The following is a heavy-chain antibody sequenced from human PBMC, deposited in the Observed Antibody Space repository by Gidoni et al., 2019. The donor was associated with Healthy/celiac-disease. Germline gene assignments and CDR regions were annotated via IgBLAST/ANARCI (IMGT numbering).Heavy chain of an antibody. V-gene: IGHV3-33*06. CDR1: GFTLSNYG. J-gene: IGHJ4*02. CDR2: TWYDGSNR. Sequence: QVQLVESGGGVVQPGRSLRLSCAASGFTLSNYGMHWVRQAPGKGLEWVAVTWYDGSNRYYADSVKGRFTISRDTSKNTLYLQMNSLRAEDTAVYYCAKQLDYFDSSGLDYWGQGTLVTVSS. CDR3: AKQLDYFDSSGLDY. D-gene: IGHD3-22*01.